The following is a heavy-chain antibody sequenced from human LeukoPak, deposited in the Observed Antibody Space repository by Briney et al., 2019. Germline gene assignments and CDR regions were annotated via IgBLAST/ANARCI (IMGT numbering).Heavy chain of an antibody. Sequence: GGSLRLSCAASGFTFSSYAMSWVRQAPGKGLEWVSAISGSGGSTYYANSVKGRFTISRGNSKNTLYLQMNSLRAEDTAVYYCAKDVGSGTPAAAVADYWGQGTLVTVSS. D-gene: IGHD6-13*01. J-gene: IGHJ4*02. CDR1: GFTFSSYA. CDR3: AKDVGSGTPAAAVADY. CDR2: ISGSGGST. V-gene: IGHV3-23*01.